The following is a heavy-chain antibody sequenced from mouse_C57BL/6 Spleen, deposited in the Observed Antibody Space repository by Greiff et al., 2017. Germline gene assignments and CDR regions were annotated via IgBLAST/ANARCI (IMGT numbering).Heavy chain of an antibody. CDR3: TTGSGDLYYAMDY. CDR1: GFNIKDDS. D-gene: IGHD3-2*02. V-gene: IGHV14-4*01. CDR2: IDPENGYT. Sequence: VQLQQSGAELVRPGASVKLSCTASGFNIKDDSMHWVQQTPEQGLEWIGWIDPENGYTEYASKFQGKAPITAETSSNTAYLQRSSLTSEDTAVNYCTTGSGDLYYAMDYWGQGTSVTDSS. J-gene: IGHJ4*01.